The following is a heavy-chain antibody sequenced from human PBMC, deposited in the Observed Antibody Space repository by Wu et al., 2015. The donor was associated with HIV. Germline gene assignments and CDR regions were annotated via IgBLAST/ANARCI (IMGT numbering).Heavy chain of an antibody. Sequence: QVQLVQSGAEVKKPGASVKVSCKASGYTFTGYFIHWVRQAPGQGLEWMGWINPNSGGTNYAQQFQGKVTMTRDTSITTAYMELSSLRSDDTAIYYCARAVAGEYYFDYWGQGTLVTVSS. V-gene: IGHV1-2*02. CDR3: ARAVAGEYYFDY. CDR1: GYTFTGYF. CDR2: INPNSGGT. J-gene: IGHJ4*02. D-gene: IGHD6-19*01.